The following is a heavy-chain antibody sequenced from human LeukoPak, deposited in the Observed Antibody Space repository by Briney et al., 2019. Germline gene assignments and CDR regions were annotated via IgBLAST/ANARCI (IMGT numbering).Heavy chain of an antibody. CDR3: AKGSGWYV. J-gene: IGHJ4*02. CDR2: ISSSSSYI. Sequence: GGSLRLSCAASGFTFSSYSMNWVRQAPGKGLEWVSSISSSSSYIYYADSVKGRFTISRDNSKNTLYLQMNSLRAEDTAVYYCAKGSGWYVWGQGTLVTVSS. D-gene: IGHD6-19*01. CDR1: GFTFSSYS. V-gene: IGHV3-21*04.